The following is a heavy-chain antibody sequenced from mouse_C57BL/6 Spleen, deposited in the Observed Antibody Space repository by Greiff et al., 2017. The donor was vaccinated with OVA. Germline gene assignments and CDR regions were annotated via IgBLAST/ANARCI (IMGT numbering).Heavy chain of an antibody. D-gene: IGHD2-3*01. CDR1: GYTFTSYW. J-gene: IGHJ3*01. CDR3: ARSRWEGAWFAY. V-gene: IGHV1-64*01. CDR2: IHPNSGST. Sequence: QVQLQQPGAELVKPGASVKLSCKASGYTFTSYWMHWVKQRPGQGLEWIGMIHPNSGSTNYNEKFKSKATLTVDKSSSTAYMQLSSLTSEDSAVYYCARSRWEGAWFAYWGQGTLVTVSA.